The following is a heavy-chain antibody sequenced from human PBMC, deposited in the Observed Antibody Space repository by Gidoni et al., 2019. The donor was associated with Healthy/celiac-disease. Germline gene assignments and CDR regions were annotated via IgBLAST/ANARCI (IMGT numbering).Heavy chain of an antibody. CDR2: INAGNGNT. Sequence: RLEWMGWINAGNGNTKYSQKFQGRVTITRDTSASTAYMELSSLRSEDTAVYYCARDSPSGSYYSLWGQGTLVTVSS. V-gene: IGHV1-3*01. J-gene: IGHJ4*02. D-gene: IGHD1-26*01. CDR3: ARDSPSGSYYSL.